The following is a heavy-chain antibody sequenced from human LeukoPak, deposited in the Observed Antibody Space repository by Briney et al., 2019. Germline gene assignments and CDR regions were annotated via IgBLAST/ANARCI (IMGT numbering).Heavy chain of an antibody. J-gene: IGHJ3*02. V-gene: IGHV1-18*01. CDR2: ISAYNGNT. CDR1: XXTXXSYG. Sequence: ASVXXSCKXSXXTXXSYGISWVRQAPGQGLEWMGWISAYNGNTNYAQKLQGRVTMTTDTSTSTDYMELRSLRSDDTAVYYCARGMNAFDIWGQGTXVTXSS. CDR3: ARGMNAFDI.